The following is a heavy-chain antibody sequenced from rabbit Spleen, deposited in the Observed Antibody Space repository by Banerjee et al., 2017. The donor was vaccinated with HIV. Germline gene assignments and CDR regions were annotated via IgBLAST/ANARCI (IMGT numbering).Heavy chain of an antibody. CDR3: VRDQAGDADYGPYYLNF. V-gene: IGHV1S39*01. CDR1: GFDFSTYG. CDR2: IDAAFGTT. J-gene: IGHJ4*01. D-gene: IGHD2-1*01. Sequence: QEQLVESGGGLVQPGGSLKLSCKASGFDFSTYGVSWVRQAPGKGLEWIGYIDAAFGTTYYARWVNGRFTCSKTSSTTVTLQMTSLTVADTATYFCVRDQAGDADYGPYYLNFWGQGTLVTVS.